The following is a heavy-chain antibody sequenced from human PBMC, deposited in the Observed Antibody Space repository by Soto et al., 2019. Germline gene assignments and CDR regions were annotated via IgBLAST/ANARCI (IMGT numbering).Heavy chain of an antibody. J-gene: IGHJ4*02. CDR1: GYTFTNYA. CDR2: INTGNGNT. Sequence: ASVKVSCKASGYTFTNYAIHWVRQAPGQRPEWMAWINTGNGNTHYSQNFQGRVTVTRDTSASTAYMELSSLTSEDMAVYYCARNIEGTTTYDYWGPGTLVTVS. D-gene: IGHD1-26*01. CDR3: ARNIEGTTTYDY. V-gene: IGHV1-3*04.